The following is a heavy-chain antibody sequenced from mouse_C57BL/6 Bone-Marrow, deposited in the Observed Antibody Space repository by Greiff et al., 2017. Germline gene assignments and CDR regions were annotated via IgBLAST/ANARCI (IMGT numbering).Heavy chain of an antibody. D-gene: IGHD4-1*01. CDR2: IDPSDSAT. Sequence: VQLQQSGAELVRPGSSVKLSCKASGYTFTSYWMHWVKQRPIQGLEWIGNIDPSDSATHYNQKFKDKATLTVDKSSSTAYMQLSSLTSEDSAVYYCARRGLTGTYGVAYWGQGTLVTVSA. J-gene: IGHJ3*01. CDR1: GYTFTSYW. V-gene: IGHV1-52*01. CDR3: ARRGLTGTYGVAY.